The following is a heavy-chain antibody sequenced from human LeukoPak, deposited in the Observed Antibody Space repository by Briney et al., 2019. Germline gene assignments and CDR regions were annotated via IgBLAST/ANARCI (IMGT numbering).Heavy chain of an antibody. D-gene: IGHD6-13*01. CDR3: ARHGQQLVRGTWFDP. Sequence: GESLKISGKGSGYSFTSYWIGWVRQMPGKGLEGMGIIYPGDSDTRYSPSFQGQVTISADKSISTAYLQWSSLKASDTAMYYYARHGQQLVRGTWFDPWGQGTLVTVSS. CDR1: GYSFTSYW. J-gene: IGHJ5*02. CDR2: IYPGDSDT. V-gene: IGHV5-51*01.